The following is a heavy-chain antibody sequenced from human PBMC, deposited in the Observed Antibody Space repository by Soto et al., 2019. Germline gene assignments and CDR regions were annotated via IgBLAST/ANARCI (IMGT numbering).Heavy chain of an antibody. J-gene: IGHJ6*04. CDR1: GYTFTSYY. D-gene: IGHD2-15*01. CDR2: INPSGGST. V-gene: IGHV1-46*03. Sequence: ASVKVSCKASGYTFTSYYMHWVRQAPGQGLEWMGIINPSGGSTSYAQKFQGRVTMTRDTSTSTVYMELSSLRSEDTAVYYCARDFGRGYCSGGSCPRMDVWGKGTTVTVSS. CDR3: ARDFGRGYCSGGSCPRMDV.